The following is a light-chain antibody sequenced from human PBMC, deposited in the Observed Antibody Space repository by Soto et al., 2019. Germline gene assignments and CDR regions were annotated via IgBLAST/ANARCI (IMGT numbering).Light chain of an antibody. V-gene: IGKV3-11*01. Sequence: EIVLTQSPATLSLSPGERATLSCRASQSVSSYLAWYQQKPGQAPRLLIYDASNRATGIPARFSGSGSGTDFTHPISSLEPEECAVYYCQQRSNWHLTFGGGTKLEIK. CDR2: DAS. CDR1: QSVSSY. CDR3: QQRSNWHLT. J-gene: IGKJ4*01.